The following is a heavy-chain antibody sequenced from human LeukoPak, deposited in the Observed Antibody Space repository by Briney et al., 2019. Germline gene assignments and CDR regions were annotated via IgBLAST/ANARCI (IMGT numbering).Heavy chain of an antibody. V-gene: IGHV3-53*01. D-gene: IGHD3-22*01. CDR3: ARFPPVGDHDN. Sequence: GGSLGLSCAASGFTVSSNYMSWVRQAPGKGLEWVSVIYSGGSTYYADSVKGRFTISRDNSKNTLYLQMNSLRAEDTAVYYCARFPPVGDHDNWGQGTLVTVSS. CDR2: IYSGGST. J-gene: IGHJ4*02. CDR1: GFTVSSNY.